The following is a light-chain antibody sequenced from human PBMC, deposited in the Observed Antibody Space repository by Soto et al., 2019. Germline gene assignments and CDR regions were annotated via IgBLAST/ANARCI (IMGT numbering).Light chain of an antibody. V-gene: IGLV1-44*01. CDR2: NND. CDR3: EAWDDSLYGAV. CDR1: SSNIGANP. J-gene: IGLJ7*01. Sequence: HSVLTQPPSASGTSGQRVTISCSGSSSNIGANPINWYQQLPGTAPKLLIYNNDQRPSGVPDRFSASKSGTSASLAISGLQSEDEADYYCEAWDDSLYGAVLGGGTQLTVL.